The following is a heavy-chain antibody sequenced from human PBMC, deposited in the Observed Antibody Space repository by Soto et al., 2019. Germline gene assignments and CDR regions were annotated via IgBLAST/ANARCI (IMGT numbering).Heavy chain of an antibody. Sequence: GASVKVSCKASGGTFSSFTISWVRQAPGQGLEWMGGIIPIYGTANYAQKFQDRVTIVADASTTTAYMELSSLRSEDTAIYYCAKNGGYCSSTSCYNYYGMDVWGQGTTVTVSS. CDR3: AKNGGYCSSTSCYNYYGMDV. J-gene: IGHJ6*02. CDR1: GGTFSSFT. V-gene: IGHV1-69*13. D-gene: IGHD2-2*02. CDR2: IIPIYGTA.